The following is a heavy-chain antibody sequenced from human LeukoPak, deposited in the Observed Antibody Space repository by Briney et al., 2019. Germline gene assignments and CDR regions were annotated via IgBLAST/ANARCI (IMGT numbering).Heavy chain of an antibody. CDR3: AKDGARYLLTYYFEY. D-gene: IGHD3-9*01. J-gene: IGHJ4*02. Sequence: GGSLRLSCAASGFTFSSYEMNWVRQAPGKGLEWDSYISSSGSTIYYADSVKGRFTISRDNAKNSLYLQMNSLRDEDTAVYYCAKDGARYLLTYYFEYWGQGTLVTVSS. V-gene: IGHV3-48*03. CDR2: ISSSGSTI. CDR1: GFTFSSYE.